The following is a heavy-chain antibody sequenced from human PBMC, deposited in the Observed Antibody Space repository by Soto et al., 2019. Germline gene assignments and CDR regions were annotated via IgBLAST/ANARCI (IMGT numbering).Heavy chain of an antibody. D-gene: IGHD2-8*02. CDR2: INHSGST. Sequence: SETLSLTCAVHGGSFSGYYWTWIRQPPGTGLEWIGEINHSGSTNYNPSLKSRVTISVDTSKNQLSLKLTSVTAADTAVYYCARDKITGLFDYWGQGTLVTVSS. J-gene: IGHJ4*02. V-gene: IGHV4-34*01. CDR3: ARDKITGLFDY. CDR1: GGSFSGYY.